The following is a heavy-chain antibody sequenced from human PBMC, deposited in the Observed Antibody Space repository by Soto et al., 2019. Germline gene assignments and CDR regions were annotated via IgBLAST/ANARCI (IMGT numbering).Heavy chain of an antibody. D-gene: IGHD4-4*01. Sequence: ASGKVSCKASGYTFTSYYMHWVRQAPGQGPEWMGIINPNGGITSYAQKFQGRVTMTMDTSTNTSDMKLRSLRSQETAAYYCARGLDVQYAVDPEDDYWGQGTTVPVSS. J-gene: IGHJ6*02. CDR1: GYTFTSYY. CDR2: INPNGGIT. CDR3: ARGLDVQYAVDPEDDY. V-gene: IGHV1-46*01.